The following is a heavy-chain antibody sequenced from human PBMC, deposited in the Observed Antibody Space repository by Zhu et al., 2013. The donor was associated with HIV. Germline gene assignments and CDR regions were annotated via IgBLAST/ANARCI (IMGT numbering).Heavy chain of an antibody. V-gene: IGHV1-58*01. D-gene: IGHD1-7*01. CDR2: IVVGSGNT. CDR3: AAEPEYNWNYYSPAYYGMDV. Sequence: QMQLVQSGPEVKKPGTSVKVSCKASGFTFTSSAVQWVRQARGQRLEWIGWIVVGSGNTNYAQKFQERVTITRDMSTSTAYMELSSLRSEDTAVYYCAAEPEYNWNYYSPAYYGMDVWGQGTTVTVSS. CDR1: GFTFTSSA. J-gene: IGHJ6*02.